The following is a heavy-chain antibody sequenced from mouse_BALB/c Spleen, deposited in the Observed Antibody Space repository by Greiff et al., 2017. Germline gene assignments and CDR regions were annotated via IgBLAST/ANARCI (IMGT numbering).Heavy chain of an antibody. CDR2: IRLKSNNYAT. V-gene: IGHV6-6*02. J-gene: IGHJ3*01. Sequence: EVKLLESGGGLVQPGGSMKLSCVASGFTFSNYWMNWVRQSPEKGLEWVAEIRLKSNNYATHYAESVKGRFTISRDDSKSSVYLQMNNLRAEDTGIYYCTRGSFAYWGQGTLVTVSA. CDR3: TRGSFAY. CDR1: GFTFSNYW.